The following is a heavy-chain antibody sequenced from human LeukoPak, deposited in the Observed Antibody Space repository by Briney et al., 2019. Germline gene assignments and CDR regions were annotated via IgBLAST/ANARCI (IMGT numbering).Heavy chain of an antibody. J-gene: IGHJ4*02. CDR3: ARDLSHYGSGSSY. CDR1: GGTFSSYA. Sequence: SVKVSCKASGGTFSSYAISWVRQAPGQGLEWMGRIIPIFGTANYAQKFQGRVTITTDESTSTAYMELSSLRSEDTAVYYCARDLSHYGSGSSYWGQGTLVTVSS. CDR2: IIPIFGTA. D-gene: IGHD3-10*01. V-gene: IGHV1-69*05.